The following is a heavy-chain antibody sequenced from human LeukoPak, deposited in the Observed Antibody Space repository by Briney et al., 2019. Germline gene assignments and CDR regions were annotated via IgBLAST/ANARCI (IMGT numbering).Heavy chain of an antibody. D-gene: IGHD6-19*01. J-gene: IGHJ4*02. V-gene: IGHV1-2*06. CDR3: ARIFPAYSSGWSYFDY. CDR1: GYTFTGYY. CDR2: INPNSGGT. Sequence: GASVTVSCKASGYTFTGYYMHWVRQAPGQGLEWMGRINPNSGGTNYAQKFQGRVTMTRDTSISTAYMELSRLRSDDTAVYYCARIFPAYSSGWSYFDYWGQGTLVTVSS.